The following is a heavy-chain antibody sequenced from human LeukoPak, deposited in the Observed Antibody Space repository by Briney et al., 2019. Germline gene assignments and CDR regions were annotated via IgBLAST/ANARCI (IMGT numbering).Heavy chain of an antibody. D-gene: IGHD1-1*01. CDR1: GFTFSDYA. Sequence: GGSLRLSCAVSGFTFSDYAMTWVRQARGKGLEWVSSISGSSGSTYYADSVKGRFTISRDNSKNTLYLQMMSLRDEDTAVYYCATHFTTMALGFDYWGQGTLVTVSS. J-gene: IGHJ4*02. V-gene: IGHV3-23*01. CDR2: ISGSSGST. CDR3: ATHFTTMALGFDY.